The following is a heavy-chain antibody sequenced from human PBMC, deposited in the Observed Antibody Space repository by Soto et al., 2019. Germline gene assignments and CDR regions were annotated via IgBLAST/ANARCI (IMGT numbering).Heavy chain of an antibody. V-gene: IGHV4-30-4*01. D-gene: IGHD2-21*01. J-gene: IGHJ6*02. CDR3: VRDPCCGAGLDAIAA. Sequence: SARQSPGKGLEWIGYVSHDGTTYYNPSLESRVAISVDTSKNQFSLKATSVTAADTAVYYCVRDPCCGAGLDAIAAWGPGTTVS. CDR2: VSHDGTT.